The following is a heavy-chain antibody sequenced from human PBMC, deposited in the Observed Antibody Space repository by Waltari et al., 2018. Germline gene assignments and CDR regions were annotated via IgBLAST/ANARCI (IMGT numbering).Heavy chain of an antibody. CDR1: GFTFSGYW. Sequence: EVPLVESGGGLVQPGGSLRLSCAASGFTFSGYWMHWVRQAPGKGLVWVERMNGDGRNTNDADSVKGRFTISRDNAKNTLYLQMNSLRAEDTAVYYCVRGGGTYGDWDYWGLGTLVTVSS. J-gene: IGHJ4*02. V-gene: IGHV3-74*01. CDR2: MNGDGRNT. CDR3: VRGGGTYGDWDY. D-gene: IGHD4-17*01.